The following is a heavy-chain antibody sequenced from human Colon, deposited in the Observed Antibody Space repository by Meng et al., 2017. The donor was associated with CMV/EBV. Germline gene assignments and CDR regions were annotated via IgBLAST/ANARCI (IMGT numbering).Heavy chain of an antibody. J-gene: IGHJ4*02. CDR3: ARDSNLSGLAY. CDR2: VYISGNT. V-gene: IGHV4-4*07. Sequence: HVQLRDSGPGLVKPSETLSLTCTVSGASTASYYWSWIRQTAGKGLEWIGRVYISGNTNYNPSLKSRVTMSIDTSKNQLSLNIRSVTAADTAVYYCARDSNLSGLAYWGQGTLVTVSS. D-gene: IGHD3-10*01. CDR1: GASTASYY.